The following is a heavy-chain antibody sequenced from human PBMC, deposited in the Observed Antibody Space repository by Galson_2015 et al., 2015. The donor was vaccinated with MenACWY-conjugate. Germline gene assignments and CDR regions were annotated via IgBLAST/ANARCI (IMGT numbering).Heavy chain of an antibody. V-gene: IGHV3-30*01. J-gene: IGHJ4*02. CDR3: ARGLIGYSSGPLDF. CDR1: GFTFSSYT. CDR2: MSYDGSNQ. Sequence: SLRLSCAASGFTFSSYTMHWVRQTPGKGLEWVALMSYDGSNQYYADSRKGRLTISRDNSKSTLYLQMDSLRAEDTAVYYCARGLIGYSSGPLDFWGQGALVTVSS. D-gene: IGHD6-19*01.